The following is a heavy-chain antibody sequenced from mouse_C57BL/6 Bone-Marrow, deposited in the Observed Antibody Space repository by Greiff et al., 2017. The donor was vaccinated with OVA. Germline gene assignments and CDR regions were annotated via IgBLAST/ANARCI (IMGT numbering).Heavy chain of an antibody. CDR2: IYPGSGNI. D-gene: IGHD2-5*01. V-gene: IGHV1-81*01. J-gene: IGHJ4*01. Sequence: QVQLQQSGAGLARPGASVKLSCTASGYTFTGYGIRWVQQRTGQGLEWIGDIYPGSGNIYYTEKFKGKATLTADKSSSTAYMELRSLTAEDSAVYDSARSYYSNPYARDYWGQGTSVTVSS. CDR3: ARSYYSNPYARDY. CDR1: GYTFTGYG.